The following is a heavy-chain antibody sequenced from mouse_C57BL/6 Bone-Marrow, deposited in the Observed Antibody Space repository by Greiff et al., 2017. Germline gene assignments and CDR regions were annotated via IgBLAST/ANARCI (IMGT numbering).Heavy chain of an antibody. CDR2: IWSGGST. V-gene: IGHV2-2*01. J-gene: IGHJ4*01. CDR3: ARQTVALHYYAMDY. CDR1: GFSLTSYG. Sequence: QVQLKESGPGLVQPSQSLSITCTVSGFSLTSYGVHWVRQSPGKGLEWLGVIWSGGSTDYNAAFISRLSISKDNSKSQVFFKMNILQADDTAIYYCARQTVALHYYAMDYWGQGTSVTVSS. D-gene: IGHD1-1*01.